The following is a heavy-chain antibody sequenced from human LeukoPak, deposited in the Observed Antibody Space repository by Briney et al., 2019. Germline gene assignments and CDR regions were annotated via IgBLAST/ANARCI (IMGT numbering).Heavy chain of an antibody. V-gene: IGHV3-48*02. D-gene: IGHD3-22*01. Sequence: GGSLRLSCAASGINFSGYSMHWVRQAPGKGLEWVSYIRGSSRTIYYADSVKGRFTISRDNAKNSLHLQINSLRDEDTAVYYCAIRGYYDTTYAYDYHAMDVWGQGTAVTVFS. CDR3: AIRGYYDTTYAYDYHAMDV. CDR1: GINFSGYS. CDR2: IRGSSRTI. J-gene: IGHJ6*02.